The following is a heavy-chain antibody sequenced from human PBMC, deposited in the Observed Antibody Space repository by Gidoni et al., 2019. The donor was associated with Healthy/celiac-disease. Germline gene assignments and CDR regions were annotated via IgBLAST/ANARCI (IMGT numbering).Heavy chain of an antibody. J-gene: IGHJ6*02. CDR1: GGSLSSGSYF. Sequence: QVQLQESGPGLVKPSQTLSLTCTVSGGSLSSGSYFWSWIRQPAGKGLEWIGRIYTSGSTNYNPSLKSRVTMSVDTSKNQFSLKLSSVTAADTAVYYCARSLYYYGMDVWGQGTTVTVSS. V-gene: IGHV4-61*02. CDR2: IYTSGST. CDR3: ARSLYYYGMDV.